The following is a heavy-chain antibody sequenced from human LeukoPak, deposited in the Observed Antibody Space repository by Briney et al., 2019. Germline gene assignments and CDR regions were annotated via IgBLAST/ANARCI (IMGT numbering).Heavy chain of an antibody. CDR3: ARDRNYVWGSYRYETFDY. CDR2: IIPIFGTA. V-gene: IGHV1-69*13. D-gene: IGHD3-16*02. Sequence: ASVKVSCKASGYTFTSYDINWVRQAPGQGLEWMGGIIPIFGTANYAQKFQGRVTITADESTSTAYMELSSLRSEDTAVYYCARDRNYVWGSYRYETFDYWGQGTLVTVSS. CDR1: GYTFTSYD. J-gene: IGHJ4*02.